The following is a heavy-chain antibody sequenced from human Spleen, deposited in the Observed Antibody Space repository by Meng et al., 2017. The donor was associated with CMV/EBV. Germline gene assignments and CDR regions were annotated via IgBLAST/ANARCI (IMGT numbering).Heavy chain of an antibody. D-gene: IGHD6-13*01. CDR1: GFTFSSYA. CDR2: IRSDGSSK. CDR3: AKDHSASWYRDYFDY. J-gene: IGHJ4*02. V-gene: IGHV3-30*02. Sequence: GESLKISCAASGFTFSSYAMHWVRQAPGKGLEWVAFIRSDGSSKYCADSVKGRFTISRDNSKNTLYLQMNSLRAEDAAVYYCAKDHSASWYRDYFDYWGQGTLVTVSS.